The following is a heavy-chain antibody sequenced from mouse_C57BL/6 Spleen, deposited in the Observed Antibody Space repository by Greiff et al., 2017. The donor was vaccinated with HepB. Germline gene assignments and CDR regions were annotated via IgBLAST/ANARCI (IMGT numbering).Heavy chain of an antibody. CDR3: ARRGVVEDYAMVY. J-gene: IGHJ4*01. Sequence: QVQLQQPGAELVMPGASVKLSCKASGYTFTSYWMHWVKQRPGQGLEWIGEIDPSDSYTNYNQKFKGKSTLTVDKSSSTAYMQLSSLTSEDSAVYYCARRGVVEDYAMVYWGQGTSVTVSS. D-gene: IGHD1-1*01. V-gene: IGHV1-69*01. CDR2: IDPSDSYT. CDR1: GYTFTSYW.